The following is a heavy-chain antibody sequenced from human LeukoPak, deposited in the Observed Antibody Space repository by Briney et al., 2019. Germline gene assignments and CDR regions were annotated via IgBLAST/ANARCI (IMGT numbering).Heavy chain of an antibody. V-gene: IGHV3-23*01. CDR1: GFTFSTFA. CDR2: IFPSGDEI. Sequence: GGSLRLSCAASGFTFSTFAMIWVRQPPGKGLEWVSSIFPSGDEIHYADSVRGRFTIFRDNSKNTLYLQMNSLRAEDTAVYYCARQAISGFHEDYWGQGTLVTVSS. J-gene: IGHJ4*02. D-gene: IGHD3-22*01. CDR3: ARQAISGFHEDY.